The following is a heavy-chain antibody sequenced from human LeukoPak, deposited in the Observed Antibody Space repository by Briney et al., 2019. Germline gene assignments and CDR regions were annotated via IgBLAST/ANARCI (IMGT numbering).Heavy chain of an antibody. CDR3: ARRRYYDGSGYLE. CDR1: GDSVSSSDSY. V-gene: IGHV4-39*01. D-gene: IGHD3-22*01. J-gene: IGHJ1*01. CDR2: IYYSGRT. Sequence: SETLSLTCSVSGDSVSSSDSYWDWIRQPPGKGLEWIGTIYYSGRTYYSPSLKSRVTMSVDPSNNQFSLNLRSVTAADTALFYCARRRYYDGSGYLEWGQGTLLSVSS.